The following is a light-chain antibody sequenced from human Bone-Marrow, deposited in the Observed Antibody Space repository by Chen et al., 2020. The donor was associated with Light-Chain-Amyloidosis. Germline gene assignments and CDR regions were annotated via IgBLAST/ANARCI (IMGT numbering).Light chain of an antibody. J-gene: IGLJ1*01. CDR1: SSDVGGDNH. CDR3: SSYTITITLV. Sequence: QSALTQPASVSGSPGQSITISCTGTSSDVGGDNHVSWYQQHPDKAPKLMIYEVTNRPSWVPDRFSGSKSANTASLTISGLQTEDEADYFCSSYTITITLVFGSGTRVTVL. CDR2: EVT. V-gene: IGLV2-14*01.